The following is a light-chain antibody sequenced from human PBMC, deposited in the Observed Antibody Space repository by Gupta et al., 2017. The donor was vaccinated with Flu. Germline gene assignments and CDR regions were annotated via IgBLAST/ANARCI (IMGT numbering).Light chain of an antibody. V-gene: IGKV1-5*03. CDR3: KFPTN. J-gene: IGKJ2*01. Sequence: QMTQFPSTLSASVGDRVTITCRDSQSISSLLAWEQQKPGKAPKILIDKTASLKSGVTSRLRGSGSGTEFTRTSNRLQPDDSATYYCKFPTNFGKGTKLEIK. CDR2: KTA. CDR1: QSISSL.